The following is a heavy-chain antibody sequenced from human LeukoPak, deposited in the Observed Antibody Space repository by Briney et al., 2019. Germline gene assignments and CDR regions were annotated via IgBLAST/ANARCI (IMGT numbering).Heavy chain of an antibody. Sequence: PSETLSLTCTVSGGSISSYYWSWIRQPPGKGLEWIGYIYYSGSTNYNPSLKSRVTISVDRSKNQFSLKLSSVTAADTAVYYCARELEHNWFDPWGQGTLVTVSS. CDR2: IYYSGST. CDR3: ARELEHNWFDP. J-gene: IGHJ5*02. V-gene: IGHV4-59*12. CDR1: GGSISSYY. D-gene: IGHD1-1*01.